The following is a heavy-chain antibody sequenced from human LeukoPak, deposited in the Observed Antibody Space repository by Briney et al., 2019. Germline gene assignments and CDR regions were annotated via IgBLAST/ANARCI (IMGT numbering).Heavy chain of an antibody. J-gene: IGHJ4*02. CDR2: TNPGGTST. D-gene: IGHD2-8*01. V-gene: IGHV3-23*01. Sequence: GGSLRLSCATSGFPFSDFSMSWVRQAPGKGLEWISTTNPGGTSTYYAESVKGRFTISRDNSKNTLYLQMSSLRVEDTAVYYCAKESYARSLGEGGPGTLVSVSS. CDR1: GFPFSDFS. CDR3: AKESYARSLGE.